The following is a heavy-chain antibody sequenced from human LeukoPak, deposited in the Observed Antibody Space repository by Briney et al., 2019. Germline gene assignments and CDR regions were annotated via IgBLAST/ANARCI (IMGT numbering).Heavy chain of an antibody. J-gene: IGHJ2*01. CDR3: ARAYFNL. CDR1: GFTSSSYW. Sequence: PGGSLRLSCVASGFTSSSYWMSWGRQAPGEGLGWVANIKQDGSAKYYVDSVKGRFTFSRDNAKNSLYLQMNSLRAEAMAFYYSARAYFNLWGRGTLVTVSS. CDR2: IKQDGSAK. V-gene: IGHV3-7*05.